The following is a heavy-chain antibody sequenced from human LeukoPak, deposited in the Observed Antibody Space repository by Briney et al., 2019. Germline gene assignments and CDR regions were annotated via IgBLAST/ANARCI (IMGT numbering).Heavy chain of an antibody. V-gene: IGHV1-69*04. CDR1: GGTFSSYA. J-gene: IGHJ4*02. CDR2: IIPILGIA. D-gene: IGHD2-2*01. CDR3: ARDSCSSTSCHDY. Sequence: SVKVSRKASGGTFSSYAISWVRQAPGQGLEWMGRIIPILGIANYAQKFQGRVTITADKSTSTAYMELSSLRSEDTAVYYCARDSCSSTSCHDYWGQGTLVTVSS.